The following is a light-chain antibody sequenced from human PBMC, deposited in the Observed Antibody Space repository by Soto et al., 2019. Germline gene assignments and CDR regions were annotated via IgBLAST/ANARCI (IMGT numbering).Light chain of an antibody. J-gene: IGKJ2*01. CDR2: HAS. CDR1: QSIRSW. Sequence: DIPMTQSPSTLSASVGDRVTITCRASQSIRSWLAWYQQKPGKAPKLLIYHASTLGSGVPSRFSGSGSGTEFTLTISSLQPDDFAPYYCQQYNAYSPFGQGTKLEIK. V-gene: IGKV1-5*03. CDR3: QQYNAYSP.